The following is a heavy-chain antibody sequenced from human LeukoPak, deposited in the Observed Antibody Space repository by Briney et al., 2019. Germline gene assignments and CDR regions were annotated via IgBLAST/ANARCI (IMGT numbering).Heavy chain of an antibody. Sequence: GGSLRLSCAASGFTFSSYSMNWVRQAPGKGLEWASSISSSSSYIYYADSVKGRFTISRDNAKNSLYLQMNSLRAEDTAVYYCARDGSGSYRPDAAFDIWGQGTMVTVSS. V-gene: IGHV3-21*01. J-gene: IGHJ3*02. CDR2: ISSSSSYI. D-gene: IGHD1-26*01. CDR3: ARDGSGSYRPDAAFDI. CDR1: GFTFSSYS.